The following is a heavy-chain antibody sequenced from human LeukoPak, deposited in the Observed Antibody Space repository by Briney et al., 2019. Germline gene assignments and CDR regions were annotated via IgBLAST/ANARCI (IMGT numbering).Heavy chain of an antibody. V-gene: IGHV3-23*01. CDR2: ISDGSRDT. CDR3: ATYGVAVRALDY. CDR1: GFTFSSFT. J-gene: IGHJ4*02. Sequence: GGSLRLSCATSGFTFSSFTMNWVRQAPGKGLEWVSTISDGSRDTHYAGSVKGRFTISRDDSQNIVYLQMDSLRAEDTAVYYCATYGVAVRALDYWGQGTLVTVSS. D-gene: IGHD6-19*01.